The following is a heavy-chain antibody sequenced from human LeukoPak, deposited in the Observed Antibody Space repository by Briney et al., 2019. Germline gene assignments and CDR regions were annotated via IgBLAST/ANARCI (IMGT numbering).Heavy chain of an antibody. Sequence: SETLSLTCAVYGGSFSGYYWSWIRQPPGKGLEWIGEINHSGSTNYNPSLKSRVTISVDTSKNQFSLKLSSVTAADTAVYYCARVNYYDRSGYYGNLDYWGQGTLVTVSS. CDR3: ARVNYYDRSGYYGNLDY. CDR1: GGSFSGYY. J-gene: IGHJ4*02. CDR2: INHSGST. V-gene: IGHV4-34*01. D-gene: IGHD3-22*01.